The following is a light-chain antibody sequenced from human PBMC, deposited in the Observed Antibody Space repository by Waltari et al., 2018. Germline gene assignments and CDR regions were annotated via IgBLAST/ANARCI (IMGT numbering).Light chain of an antibody. CDR2: GAS. J-gene: IGKJ1*01. V-gene: IGKV3-20*01. CDR1: QSISRY. Sequence: EVVLTQSPGTLSLSPGERATLFCRASQSISRYLVWYQQRPGQAPRLLIYGASIRAAGIPDRFSGIGSGTDFTLSISRLEPEDFAVYYCQNHERLPATFGQGTRVEIK. CDR3: QNHERLPAT.